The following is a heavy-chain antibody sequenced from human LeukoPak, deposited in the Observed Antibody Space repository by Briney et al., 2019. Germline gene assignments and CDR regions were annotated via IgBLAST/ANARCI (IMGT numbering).Heavy chain of an antibody. CDR2: ISGSGGST. Sequence: GGFLRLSCAASGCTFSSYAMSWVRQAPGKGLEWVSAISGSGGSTYYADSVKGRFTISRDNSKNTLYLQMNSLRAEDTAVYYCANGGSGYDFGDYWGQGTLVTVSS. D-gene: IGHD5-12*01. V-gene: IGHV3-23*01. CDR3: ANGGSGYDFGDY. CDR1: GCTFSSYA. J-gene: IGHJ4*02.